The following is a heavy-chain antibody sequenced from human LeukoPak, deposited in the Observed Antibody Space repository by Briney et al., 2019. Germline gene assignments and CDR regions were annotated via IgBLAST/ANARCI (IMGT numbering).Heavy chain of an antibody. D-gene: IGHD6-6*01. J-gene: IGHJ6*02. CDR3: ARPSRDYYYAMDV. V-gene: IGHV1-69*04. CDR1: GGTFSSYA. CDR2: IIPILGTA. Sequence: ASVKVSCKASGGTFSSYAFTWVRQAPGQGLQWMGRIIPILGTANYVQRFQGRVTITADKSTSTIYMELSSLRSEDTAVYYCARPSRDYYYAMDVWGQGTTVTVSS.